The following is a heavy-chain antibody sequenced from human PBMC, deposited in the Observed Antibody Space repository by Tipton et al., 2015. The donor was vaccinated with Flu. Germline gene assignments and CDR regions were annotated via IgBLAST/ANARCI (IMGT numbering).Heavy chain of an antibody. Sequence: GSLRLSCAASGFTFSSYEMNWVRQTPGKGLEWVSYISSGGSTIYYADSVKGRFTISRDNAKNSLYLQMNSLRAEDTAVYYCARATTRYFDYWGQGTLVTVSS. J-gene: IGHJ4*02. CDR1: GFTFSSYE. CDR3: ARATTRYFDY. D-gene: IGHD3-9*01. V-gene: IGHV3-48*03. CDR2: ISSGGSTI.